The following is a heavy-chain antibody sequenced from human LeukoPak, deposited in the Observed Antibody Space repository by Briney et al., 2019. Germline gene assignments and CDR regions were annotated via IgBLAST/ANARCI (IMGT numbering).Heavy chain of an antibody. CDR2: INPDSGVT. CDR1: GYTFTGFY. CDR3: ARTYGSCSSARCHRDAFDF. Sequence: ASVKVSCKASGYTFTGFYLHWVRQAPGQGLEWMGWINPDSGVTESAQKFQGRVTMTRDTSITTAYMELTSLTSDDTAIYYCARTYGSCSSARCHRDAFDFWGQGAMVTVS. V-gene: IGHV1-2*02. D-gene: IGHD2-2*01. J-gene: IGHJ3*01.